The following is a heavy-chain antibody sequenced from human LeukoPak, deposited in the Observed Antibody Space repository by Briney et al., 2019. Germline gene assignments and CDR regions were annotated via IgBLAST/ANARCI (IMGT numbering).Heavy chain of an antibody. J-gene: IGHJ6*02. Sequence: ASVKVSCKASGGTFSSYANSWVRQAPGQGLEWMGRIIPIFGIANYAQKFQGRVTITADKSTSTAYMELSSLRSEDTAVYYCASSSYGDEAAYDMDVWGQGTTVTVSS. V-gene: IGHV1-69*04. CDR1: GGTFSSYA. CDR3: ASSSYGDEAAYDMDV. D-gene: IGHD3-10*01. CDR2: IIPIFGIA.